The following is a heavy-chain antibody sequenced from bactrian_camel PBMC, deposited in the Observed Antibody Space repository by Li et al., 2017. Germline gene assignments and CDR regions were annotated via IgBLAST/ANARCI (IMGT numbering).Heavy chain of an antibody. Sequence: HVQLVESGGGLVQPGGSLRLSCAASTLTFTNYYMAWVRQPPGKGLEWVSTISDGGDFTYYPDSVKGRFTISRDNAKNTLYLQLNSLKTEDTAMYYCAKERSTVVAADYWGQGTQVTVS. V-gene: IGHV3S1*01. CDR3: AKERSTVVAADY. J-gene: IGHJ4*01. CDR2: ISDGGDFT. CDR1: TLTFTNYY. D-gene: IGHD6*01.